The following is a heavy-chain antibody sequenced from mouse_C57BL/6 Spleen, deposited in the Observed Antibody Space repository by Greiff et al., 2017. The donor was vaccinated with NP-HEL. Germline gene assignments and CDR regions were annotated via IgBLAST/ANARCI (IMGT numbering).Heavy chain of an antibody. CDR3: ARWPTMITKAFAY. CDR2: INPNNGGT. D-gene: IGHD2-4*01. CDR1: GYTFTDYY. V-gene: IGHV1-26*01. J-gene: IGHJ3*01. Sequence: EVQLQQSGPELVKPGASVKISCKASGYTFTDYYMNWVKQSHGKSLEWIGDINPNNGGTSYNQKFKGKATLTVDKSSSTAYMELRSLTSEDSAVYYCARWPTMITKAFAYWGQGTLVTVSA.